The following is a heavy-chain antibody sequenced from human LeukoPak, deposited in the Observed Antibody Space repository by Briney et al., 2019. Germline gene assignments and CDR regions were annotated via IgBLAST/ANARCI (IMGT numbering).Heavy chain of an antibody. V-gene: IGHV4-30-4*01. J-gene: IGHJ6*02. CDR3: AHQGRERSYYYGMDV. Sequence: SETLSLTSTVSGGSISSGDYYWSWIRQPPGKGLEWIGYIYYSGSTYYNPSLKSRVTISVDTSKNQFSLKLSSVTAADTAVYYCAHQGRERSYYYGMDVWGQGTTVTVSS. CDR2: IYYSGST. CDR1: GGSISSGDYY. D-gene: IGHD1-26*01.